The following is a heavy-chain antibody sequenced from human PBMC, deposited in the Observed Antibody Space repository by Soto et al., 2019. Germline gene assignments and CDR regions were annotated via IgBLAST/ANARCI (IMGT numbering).Heavy chain of an antibody. CDR1: GFSFSTYP. V-gene: IGHV3-23*01. CDR2: ISGSGGKT. Sequence: SGGSLRLSCAASGFSFSTYPMVWVRQAPGKRLEAVSSISGSGGKTYYKDSVKGRFTISRDNSKNTVDLQMNSLRPEDTAVYYCAKILSTVTTCYYGMDVWGQGTTVTVSS. J-gene: IGHJ6*02. CDR3: AKILSTVTTCYYGMDV. D-gene: IGHD4-17*01.